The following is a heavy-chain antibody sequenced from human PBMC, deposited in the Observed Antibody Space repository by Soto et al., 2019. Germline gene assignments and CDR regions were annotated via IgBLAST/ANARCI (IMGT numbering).Heavy chain of an antibody. D-gene: IGHD5-18*01. CDR3: AKVMVKNWFDP. J-gene: IGHJ5*02. Sequence: GGSLRLSCAASGFTFSSDAMSWVRQAPGKGLEWVSLISGSGGSRYYADSVKGRFTISRDNSENTLYLQMNSLRADDTAVYYCAKVMVKNWFDPWGQGTLVTVSS. CDR1: GFTFSSDA. V-gene: IGHV3-23*01. CDR2: ISGSGGSR.